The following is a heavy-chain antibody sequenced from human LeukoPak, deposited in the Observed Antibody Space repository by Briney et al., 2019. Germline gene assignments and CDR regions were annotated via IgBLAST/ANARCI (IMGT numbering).Heavy chain of an antibody. CDR1: GFTFSSYG. D-gene: IGHD1-7*01. CDR3: ARAPRIGELAYWYFDL. CDR2: IWYDGSNK. V-gene: IGHV3-33*01. J-gene: IGHJ2*01. Sequence: GGSLRLSCAASGFTFSSYGMHWVRQAPGKGLEWVAVIWYDGSNKYYADSVKGRFTISRDNSKNTLYLQMNSLRAEDTAVYYCARAPRIGELAYWYFDLWGRGTLVTVSS.